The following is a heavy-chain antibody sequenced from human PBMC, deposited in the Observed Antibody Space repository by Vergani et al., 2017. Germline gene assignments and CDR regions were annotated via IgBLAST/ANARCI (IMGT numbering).Heavy chain of an antibody. Sequence: QVQLVQSGAEVKKPGSSVKVSCKASGGTFSSYAISWVRQAPGQELEWMGGIIPIFGTANYAQKFQGRVTITADESTSTAYMELSSLRSEDTAVYYCARGSYYYDSSGYYFDYWGQGTLVTVSS. CDR3: ARGSYYYDSSGYYFDY. CDR2: IIPIFGTA. J-gene: IGHJ4*02. D-gene: IGHD3-22*01. V-gene: IGHV1-69*12. CDR1: GGTFSSYA.